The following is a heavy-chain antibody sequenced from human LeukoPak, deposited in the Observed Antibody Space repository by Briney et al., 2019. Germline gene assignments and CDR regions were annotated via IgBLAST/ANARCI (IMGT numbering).Heavy chain of an antibody. J-gene: IGHJ5*02. Sequence: SETLSLTCAVYSGSFSGYYWSWIRQPPGKGLEWIGEINYSGSTNQNPSLKSRVTISVDTSKNQFSLKLSSVTAADTAMYYCARRKVVPNWFDPWGQGTLVTVSS. CDR3: ARRKVVPNWFDP. D-gene: IGHD2-15*01. CDR2: INYSGST. V-gene: IGHV4-34*01. CDR1: SGSFSGYY.